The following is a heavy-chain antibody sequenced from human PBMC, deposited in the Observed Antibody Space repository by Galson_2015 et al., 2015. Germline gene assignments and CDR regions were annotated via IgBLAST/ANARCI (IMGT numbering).Heavy chain of an antibody. CDR2: IYSGGST. CDR3: ARGLYSGSGTSDY. V-gene: IGHV3-53*01. CDR1: GFMISNNY. J-gene: IGHJ4*02. Sequence: LRLSCAASGFMISNNYLSWVRQAPGKGLEWVSVIYSGGSTHYADSVKGRFAISRDNSKNTLYLQMNSLRAEDTAVYFCARGLYSGSGTSDYWGQGTLVTVSS. D-gene: IGHD3-10*01.